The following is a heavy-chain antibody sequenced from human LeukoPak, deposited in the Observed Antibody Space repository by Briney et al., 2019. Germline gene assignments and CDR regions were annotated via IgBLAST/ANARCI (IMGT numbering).Heavy chain of an antibody. CDR1: GFTFGDYA. CDR3: AKGDSGSYYYYGMDD. V-gene: IGHV3-9*01. J-gene: IGHJ6*02. Sequence: GRSLRLSCTASGFTFGDYAMHWVRLAPGKGLEWVSGISWNSGNIDYADSVKGRFTISRDNAKNSLYLQMSSLRPEDTAFYYCAKGDSGSYYYYGMDDWGRGTTVTVSS. CDR2: ISWNSGNI. D-gene: IGHD6-19*01.